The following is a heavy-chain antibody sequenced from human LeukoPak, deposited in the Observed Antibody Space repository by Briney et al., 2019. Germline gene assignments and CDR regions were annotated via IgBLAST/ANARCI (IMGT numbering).Heavy chain of an antibody. CDR3: ARQFKSSGYYYAGSYYFDY. V-gene: IGHV4-30-4*01. CDR2: IYYSGST. J-gene: IGHJ4*02. CDR1: GGSISSGDYY. D-gene: IGHD3-22*01. Sequence: SQTLSLTCTVSGGSISSGDYYWSWIRQPPGKGLEWIGYIYYSGSTYYNPSLKSRVTISVDTSKNQFPLKLSSVTAADTAVYYCARQFKSSGYYYAGSYYFDYWGQGTLVTVSS.